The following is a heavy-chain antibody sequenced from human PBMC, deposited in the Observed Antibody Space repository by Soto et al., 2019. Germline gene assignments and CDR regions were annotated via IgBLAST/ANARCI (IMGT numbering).Heavy chain of an antibody. CDR2: ISANNGNT. CDR3: ATSLPGTNWFDP. Sequence: ASVKVSCKASGYTFTSYDINWVRQATGQGLEWMGWISANNGNTNYAQKFQGRVTITTDTSTSTAYMELRSLRSDDTAVYYCATSLPGTNWFDPWGQGTLVTVSS. CDR1: GYTFTSYD. D-gene: IGHD1-1*01. J-gene: IGHJ5*02. V-gene: IGHV1-18*01.